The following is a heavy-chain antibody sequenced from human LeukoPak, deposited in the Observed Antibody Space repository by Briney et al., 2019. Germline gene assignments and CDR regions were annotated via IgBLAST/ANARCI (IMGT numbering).Heavy chain of an antibody. J-gene: IGHJ4*02. CDR2: ISGSGGST. Sequence: GGSLRLSCAASGFTFSSYAMSWVRQAPGKGLEWVSAISGSGGSTYYADSVKGRFTISRDNSKNTLYLQMNSLRAEDTAVYYCARDNGFLEWYKDWGQGTLVTVSS. CDR3: ARDNGFLEWYKD. D-gene: IGHD3-3*01. CDR1: GFTFSSYA. V-gene: IGHV3-23*01.